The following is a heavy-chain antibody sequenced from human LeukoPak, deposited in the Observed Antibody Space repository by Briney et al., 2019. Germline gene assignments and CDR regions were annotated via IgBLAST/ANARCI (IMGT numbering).Heavy chain of an antibody. CDR2: IKQDGSER. Sequence: GGSLRLSCAASGFTFSSNAMSWVRQAPGKGLEWVTNIKQDGSERHYVDSVKGRFTISRDNAKNSLYLQMNSLRGEDTAVYYCARDSRTLPDWGQGTLVTVSS. CDR1: GFTFSSNA. CDR3: ARDSRTLPD. D-gene: IGHD2/OR15-2a*01. J-gene: IGHJ4*02. V-gene: IGHV3-7*03.